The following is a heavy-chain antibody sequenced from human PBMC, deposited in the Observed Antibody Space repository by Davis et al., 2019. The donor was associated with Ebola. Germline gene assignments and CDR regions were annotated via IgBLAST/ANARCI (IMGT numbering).Heavy chain of an antibody. J-gene: IGHJ4*02. D-gene: IGHD6-6*01. CDR1: GFTFDDYT. CDR2: ISWDGGST. V-gene: IGHV3-43*01. CDR3: AKSAFRSSSLGWNLDY. Sequence: GGSLRLSCAASGFTFDDYTMHWVRQAPGKGLEWVSLISWDGGSTYYADSVKGRFTISRDNSKNSLYLQMNSLRTEDTALYYCAKSAFRSSSLGWNLDYWGQGTLVTVSS.